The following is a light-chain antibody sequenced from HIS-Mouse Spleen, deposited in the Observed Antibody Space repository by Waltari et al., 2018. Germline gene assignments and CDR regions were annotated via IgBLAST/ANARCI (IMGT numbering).Light chain of an antibody. V-gene: IGLV1-44*01. Sequence: QSVLTQPPSASGTPGQRVTISCSGSSTNIGSNTVNWYQQLPGTAPKPLIYSNTQRPSGVPDRFSGSKSGTSASLAISGLQSEDEADYYCAAWDDSLNGYVFGTGTKVTVL. CDR1: STNIGSNT. J-gene: IGLJ1*01. CDR3: AAWDDSLNGYV. CDR2: SNT.